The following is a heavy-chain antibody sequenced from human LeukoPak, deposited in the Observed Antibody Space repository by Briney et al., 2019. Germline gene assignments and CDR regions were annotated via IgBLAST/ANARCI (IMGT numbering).Heavy chain of an antibody. CDR1: GFTFSSY. CDR3: TKKGSSSWQLYFDC. Sequence: GGSLRLSCAASGFTFSSYMSWVRQVPGKGLEWVSTMRSSGDLTYYADSVKGRFTISRDNSRNTLHLQMNSLRAEDTAVYYCTKKGSSSWQLYFDCWGQGTLVTVSS. D-gene: IGHD6-13*01. J-gene: IGHJ4*01. CDR2: MRSSGDLT. V-gene: IGHV3-23*01.